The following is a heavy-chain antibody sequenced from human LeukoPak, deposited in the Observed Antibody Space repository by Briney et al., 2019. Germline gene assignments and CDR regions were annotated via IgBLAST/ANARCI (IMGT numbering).Heavy chain of an antibody. CDR3: AKQYNSGIGGSESFQH. V-gene: IGHV4-39*01. J-gene: IGHJ1*01. CDR1: GGSISSSSYY. Sequence: SETLSLTCTVSGGSISSSSYYWGWIRQPPGKGLEWIGSIYYSGSTYYNPSLKSRVTISVDTSKNQFSLKLSSVTAADTAVYYCAKQYNSGIGGSESFQHWGQGTLVTVSS. CDR2: IYYSGST. D-gene: IGHD3-10*01.